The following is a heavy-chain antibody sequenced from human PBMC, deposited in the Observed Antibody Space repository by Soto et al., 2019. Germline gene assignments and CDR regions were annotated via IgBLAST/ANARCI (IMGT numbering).Heavy chain of an antibody. CDR2: IIPIFGTA. CDR1: GGTFSSYA. D-gene: IGHD2-2*01. J-gene: IGHJ4*02. CDR3: ASALVPAADGELWYGEHFDY. V-gene: IGHV1-69*12. Sequence: QVQLVQSGAEVKKPGSSVKVSCKASGGTFSSYAISWVLQAPGQGLEWMGGIIPIFGTANYAQKFQGRVTITADESTSTAYMELSSLRYEDTAVYYCASALVPAADGELWYGEHFDYWGQGTLVTVSS.